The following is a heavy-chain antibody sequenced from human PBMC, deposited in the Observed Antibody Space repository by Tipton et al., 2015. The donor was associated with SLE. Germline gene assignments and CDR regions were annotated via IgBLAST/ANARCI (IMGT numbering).Heavy chain of an antibody. D-gene: IGHD3-3*01. CDR2: INHSGST. V-gene: IGHV4-34*01. Sequence: TLSLTCAVYGGSFSGYYWSWIRQPPGKGLEWTGEINHSGSTNYNPSLKSRVTISVDRSKNQFSLKLSSVTAADTAVYYCARAAIFGVAHDAFDIWGQGTMVTVSS. J-gene: IGHJ3*02. CDR3: ARAAIFGVAHDAFDI. CDR1: GGSFSGYY.